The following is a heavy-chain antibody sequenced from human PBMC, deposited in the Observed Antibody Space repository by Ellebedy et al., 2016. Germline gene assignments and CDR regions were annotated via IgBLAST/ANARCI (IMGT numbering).Heavy chain of an antibody. V-gene: IGHV3-21*06. CDR3: TRDGREWSRDY. D-gene: IGHD3-3*01. CDR2: IVSSGREA. CDR1: GFTFTTAG. J-gene: IGHJ4*02. Sequence: GGSLRLXXAASGFTFTTAGMTWVRQAPGKGLEWVATIVSSGREAYYAEPLKGRFTISRDNAMNSVYLQMYSLTVEDTGVYFCTRDGREWSRDYWGQGALVTVSS.